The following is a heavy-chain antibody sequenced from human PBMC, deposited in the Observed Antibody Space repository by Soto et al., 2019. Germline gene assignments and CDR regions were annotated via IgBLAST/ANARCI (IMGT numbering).Heavy chain of an antibody. CDR3: ARGITIFGVARPQFDY. V-gene: IGHV4-59*02. Sequence: ETLSLTCTVSVGSASSYYWSWIRQPPGKGLEWIGYIYYSGSTNYNPSLKSRVAISVDTSKNQFSLKLSSVTAADTAVYYCARGITIFGVARPQFDYWGQGTLVTVSS. CDR2: IYYSGST. J-gene: IGHJ4*02. CDR1: VGSASSYY. D-gene: IGHD3-3*01.